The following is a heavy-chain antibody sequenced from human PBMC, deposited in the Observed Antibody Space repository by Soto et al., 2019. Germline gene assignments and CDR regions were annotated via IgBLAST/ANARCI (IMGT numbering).Heavy chain of an antibody. J-gene: IGHJ4*02. CDR3: ARSGSGSGWL. CDR1: GGSVSSGRFY. Sequence: QVQLQESGPGLVKPSETLSLTCTVSGGSVSSGRFYWSWIRQPPGKGLEWIGYIYYTGSTKYNPSLRSRVTISVDTSMNQFSLKVTSVTAADTAVYYCARSGSGSGWLGGQGTLVTVSS. D-gene: IGHD6-19*01. CDR2: IYYTGST. V-gene: IGHV4-61*01.